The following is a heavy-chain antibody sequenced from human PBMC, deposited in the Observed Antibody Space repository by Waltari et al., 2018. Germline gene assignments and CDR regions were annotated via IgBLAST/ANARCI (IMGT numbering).Heavy chain of an antibody. D-gene: IGHD6-19*01. CDR1: GYSFTSYW. CDR3: AREKGFSSGNFDF. Sequence: EVQLVQSGAEVKKPGESLQISCKSSGYSFTSYWIGWVRQMPGKGLEWMGFIYAGDSDTRYSPAFKGQVTISVDKSISTAYLQWSTVKASDTAMYFCAREKGFSSGNFDFWGQGTLVTVSS. CDR2: IYAGDSDT. V-gene: IGHV5-51*01. J-gene: IGHJ4*02.